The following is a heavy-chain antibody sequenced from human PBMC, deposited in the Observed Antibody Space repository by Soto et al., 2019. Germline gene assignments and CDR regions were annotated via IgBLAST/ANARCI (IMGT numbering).Heavy chain of an antibody. D-gene: IGHD3-3*01. V-gene: IGHV3-23*01. CDR2: ISGSGGST. Sequence: GSLRLSCAASGFTFSSYAMSWVRQAPGKGLEWVSAISGSGGSTYYADSVKGRFTISRDNSKNTLYLQMNSLRAEDTAVYYCAKVSGYDFWSGSLFYFDYWGQGTLVTVSS. J-gene: IGHJ4*02. CDR1: GFTFSSYA. CDR3: AKVSGYDFWSGSLFYFDY.